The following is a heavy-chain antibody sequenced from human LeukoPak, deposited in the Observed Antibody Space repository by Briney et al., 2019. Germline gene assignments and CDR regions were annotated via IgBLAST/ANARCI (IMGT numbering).Heavy chain of an antibody. D-gene: IGHD3-10*01. V-gene: IGHV1-2*02. CDR2: INPNSGGT. J-gene: IGHJ4*02. CDR3: ARAWFGELFLGY. Sequence: ASVKASCKASGYTFTGYYMHWVRQAPGQGLEWMGWINPNSGGTNYAQKFQGRVTMTRDTSISTAYMELSRLRSDDTAVYYCARAWFGELFLGYWGQGTLVTVSS. CDR1: GYTFTGYY.